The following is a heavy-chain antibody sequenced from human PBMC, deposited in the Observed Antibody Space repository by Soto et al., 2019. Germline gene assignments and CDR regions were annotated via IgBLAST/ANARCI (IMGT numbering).Heavy chain of an antibody. D-gene: IGHD5-12*01. V-gene: IGHV3-48*02. CDR3: ARDSEMATIEGDYFDY. CDR2: ISSSSSTI. J-gene: IGHJ4*02. CDR1: EFTFSSYS. Sequence: PGGSLRLSCAASEFTFSSYSMNWVRQAPGKVLEWISYISSSSSTIYYADSVKGRFTISRDNAKNSLYLQMNSLRDEDTAVYYCARDSEMATIEGDYFDYWGQGT.